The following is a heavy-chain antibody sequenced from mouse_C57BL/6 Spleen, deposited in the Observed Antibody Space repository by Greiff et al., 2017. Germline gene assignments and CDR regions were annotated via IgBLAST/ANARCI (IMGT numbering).Heavy chain of an antibody. CDR1: GFTFSDYG. CDR3: ARRDYYGSSPHYYAMDY. Sequence: EVKVEESGGGLVKPGGSLKLSCAASGFTFSDYGMHWVRQAPEKGLEWVAYISSGSSTIYYADTVKGRFTISRDNAKNTLFLQMTSLRSEDTAMYYCARRDYYGSSPHYYAMDYWGQGTSVTVSS. V-gene: IGHV5-17*01. D-gene: IGHD1-1*01. CDR2: ISSGSSTI. J-gene: IGHJ4*01.